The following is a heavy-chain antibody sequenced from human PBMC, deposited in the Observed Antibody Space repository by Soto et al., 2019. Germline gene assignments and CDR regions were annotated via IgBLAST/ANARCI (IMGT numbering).Heavy chain of an antibody. CDR3: ATDGSYAQNV. D-gene: IGHD2-2*01. V-gene: IGHV3-74*03. CDR2: INSDGSST. CDR1: GLSFSNTW. J-gene: IGHJ6*02. Sequence: GGSLRLSCAASGLSFSNTWMHWVRQAPGKGLVWVSHINSDGSSTTYADSVKGRFTISRDNAKNTVYLQMNSLRADDTTVYYCATDGSYAQNVWGRGTTVTV.